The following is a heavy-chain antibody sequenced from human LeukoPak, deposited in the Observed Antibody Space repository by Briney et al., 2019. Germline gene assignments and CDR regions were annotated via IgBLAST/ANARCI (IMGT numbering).Heavy chain of an antibody. J-gene: IGHJ4*02. CDR3: ARGQQLVHGGSFDY. CDR1: GGTFSSYA. CDR2: IIPIFGTA. V-gene: IGHV1-69*01. Sequence: SVKVSCTASGGTFSSYAISWVRQAPGQGLEWMGGIIPIFGTANYAQKFQGRVTITADESTSTAYMELSSLRSEDTAVYYCARGQQLVHGGSFDYWGQGTLVTVSS. D-gene: IGHD6-13*01.